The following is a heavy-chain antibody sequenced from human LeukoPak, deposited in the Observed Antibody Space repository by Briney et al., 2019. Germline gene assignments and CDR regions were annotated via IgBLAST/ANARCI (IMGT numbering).Heavy chain of an antibody. J-gene: IGHJ4*02. CDR1: GFTFSSYA. CDR2: ISGSGGST. D-gene: IGHD1-26*01. CDR3: AKDRGSSKYYFDY. V-gene: IGHV3-23*01. Sequence: GGSLRLSCAASGFTFSSYAMSWVRQAPGKGLEWVSAISGSGGSTYYADSAKGRFTISRDNSKNTLYLQMNSLRAEDTAVYYCAKDRGSSKYYFDYWGQGTLVTVSS.